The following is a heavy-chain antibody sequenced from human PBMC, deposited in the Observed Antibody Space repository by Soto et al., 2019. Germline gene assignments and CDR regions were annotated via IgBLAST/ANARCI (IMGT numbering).Heavy chain of an antibody. V-gene: IGHV3-11*06. CDR3: VRGGGGGLFDP. Sequence: GGSLRLSCASSGFTFSDYYMSWIRQAPGKGLEWLSYISPGSRYPAYADSVKGRFTISRGNARRSLSLQMNSLTVDDTAIYYCVRGGGGGLFDPWGQGSMVTVSS. CDR2: ISPGSRYP. D-gene: IGHD2-15*01. J-gene: IGHJ5*02. CDR1: GFTFSDYY.